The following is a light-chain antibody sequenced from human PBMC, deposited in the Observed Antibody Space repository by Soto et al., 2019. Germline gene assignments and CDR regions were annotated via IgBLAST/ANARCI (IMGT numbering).Light chain of an antibody. CDR2: SAS. CDR3: QQLNSYPQT. J-gene: IGKJ5*01. V-gene: IGKV1-5*01. Sequence: DIQMTQSPSTLSASVGDRVTITCRASQTIDSWLAWYQQKPGKPPKLLVYSASTLQSGVPSRFSGSGSGPDFTLTISSLQPEDSATYFCQQLNSYPQTFGQGTRLEIK. CDR1: QTIDSW.